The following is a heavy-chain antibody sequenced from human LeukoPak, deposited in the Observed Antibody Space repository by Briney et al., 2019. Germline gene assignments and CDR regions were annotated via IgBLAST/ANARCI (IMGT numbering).Heavy chain of an antibody. V-gene: IGHV4-4*08. CDR3: ARGYFY. J-gene: IGHJ4*02. D-gene: IGHD3-9*01. CDR1: GVSISNYY. Sequence: SETLSLTCIVSGVSISNYYWSWIRQPPGKGLEWIGYVYNSGRTSYNPYLKGRVSISADMPKSQFSLKLTSVTAADTAVYYCARGYFYWGQGALVTVSS. CDR2: VYNSGRT.